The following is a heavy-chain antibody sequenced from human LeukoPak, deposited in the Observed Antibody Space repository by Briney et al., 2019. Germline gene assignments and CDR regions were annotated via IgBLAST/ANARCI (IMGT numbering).Heavy chain of an antibody. CDR1: GGSISSYY. CDR3: ARGERWLQLPSFDY. V-gene: IGHV4-59*01. Sequence: SETLSLTCTVSGGSISSYYWSWIRQPPGKGLEWIGYIYYSGSTNYNPSLKSRVTISVDTSKNQFSLKLSSVTAADTAVYYCARGERWLQLPSFDYWGQGTLVTVSS. CDR2: IYYSGST. J-gene: IGHJ4*02. D-gene: IGHD5-12*01.